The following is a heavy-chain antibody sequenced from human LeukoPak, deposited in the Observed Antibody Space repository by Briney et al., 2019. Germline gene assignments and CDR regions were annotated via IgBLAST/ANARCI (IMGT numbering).Heavy chain of an antibody. CDR1: GGSFSGYY. CDR3: ARVTGYMIEDYFDY. Sequence: SETLSLTCAVYGGSFSGYYWSWIRQPPGKGLEWMGEINHSGSTNYNPSLKSRVTISVDTSKNQFSLRLRSVTAADTAVYYCARVTGYMIEDYFDYWGQGTLVTVSS. J-gene: IGHJ4*02. D-gene: IGHD3-22*01. CDR2: INHSGST. V-gene: IGHV4-34*01.